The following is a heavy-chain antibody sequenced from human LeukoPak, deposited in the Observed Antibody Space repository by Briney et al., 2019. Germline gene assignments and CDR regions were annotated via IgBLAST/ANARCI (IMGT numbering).Heavy chain of an antibody. D-gene: IGHD3-3*01. Sequence: KSSETLSLTCTVSGGSIDRGDYYWGWVRQPPGKGLECIASIHYTGSTYYDPSLKSRVTLSVDTSKNQFSLNLHSVTAADTAIYYCARHPIERSLGGVPDWFDPWGQGTLVTVSS. CDR3: ARHPIERSLGGVPDWFDP. CDR1: GGSIDRGDYY. V-gene: IGHV4-39*07. J-gene: IGHJ5*02. CDR2: IHYTGST.